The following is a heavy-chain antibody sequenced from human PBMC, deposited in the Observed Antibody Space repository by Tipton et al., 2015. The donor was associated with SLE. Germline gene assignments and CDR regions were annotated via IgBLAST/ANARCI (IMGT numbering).Heavy chain of an antibody. CDR2: IYTSGST. CDR1: GGSISSGSYY. Sequence: TLSLTCTVSGGSISSGSYYWSWIRQPAGKGLEWIGRIYTSGSTNYNPSLKSRVTISVDTSKNQFSLKLSSVTAADTAVYYCARDPRLNWDYGTYFDYWGQGTLVTVSS. J-gene: IGHJ4*02. CDR3: ARDPRLNWDYGTYFDY. V-gene: IGHV4-61*02. D-gene: IGHD7-27*01.